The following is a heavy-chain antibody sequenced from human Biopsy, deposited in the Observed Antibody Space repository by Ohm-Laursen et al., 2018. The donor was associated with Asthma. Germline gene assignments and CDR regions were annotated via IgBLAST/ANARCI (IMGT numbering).Heavy chain of an antibody. Sequence: SLRLSCSAPGFTFGDYCMSWVRQVPGQGLEWVANIKHGGSEKNHVDSLKGRFTISRDNAKNLLFLQMNSLRAEDTAVYYCARTFHFWSPYHAEHYQLWGQGTLVTVSS. CDR1: GFTFGDYC. D-gene: IGHD3-3*01. J-gene: IGHJ1*01. V-gene: IGHV3-7*01. CDR2: IKHGGSEK. CDR3: ARTFHFWSPYHAEHYQL.